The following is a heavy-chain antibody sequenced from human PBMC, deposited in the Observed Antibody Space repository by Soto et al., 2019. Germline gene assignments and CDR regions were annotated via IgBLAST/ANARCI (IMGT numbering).Heavy chain of an antibody. J-gene: IGHJ5*02. CDR3: ARDEMGDGYSWGNLFDP. CDR1: GGSISSYY. CDR2: IYYSGST. D-gene: IGHD3-16*01. Sequence: QVQLQESGPGLVKPSDTLSLTCTVSGGSISSYYWSWIRQPPGKGLEWIGYIYYSGSTNYNPSLKSRVTISVDTSKNQFSLKLSSVTAADTAVYYCARDEMGDGYSWGNLFDPWGQGTLVTVSS. V-gene: IGHV4-59*01.